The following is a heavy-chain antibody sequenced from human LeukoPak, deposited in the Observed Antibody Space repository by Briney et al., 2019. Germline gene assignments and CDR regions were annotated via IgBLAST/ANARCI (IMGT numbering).Heavy chain of an antibody. J-gene: IGHJ4*02. CDR2: INHSGST. V-gene: IGHV4-34*01. D-gene: IGHD3-10*01. CDR1: GGSFSGYY. Sequence: PSETLSLTCAVYGGSFSGYYWSWIRQPPGKGLEWIGEINHSGSTNYNPSLKSRVTISVDTSKNQFSLELSSVTAADTAVYYCARDTVRGVMGPGDYWGQGTLVTVSS. CDR3: ARDTVRGVMGPGDY.